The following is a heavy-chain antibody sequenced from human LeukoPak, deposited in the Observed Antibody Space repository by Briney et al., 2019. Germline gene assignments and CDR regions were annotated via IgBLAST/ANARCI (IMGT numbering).Heavy chain of an antibody. D-gene: IGHD4-11*01. J-gene: IGHJ3*01. V-gene: IGHV3-7*01. CDR3: ASTGSCAF. Sequence: QAGGSLRLSCAASGFAFSNYWMTWVRQAPGKGLEWVAKIKQDGSDKYYVDSVKGRFTISRDNAKNSLYLQMNSLRAEDTAVYYCASTGSCAFWGQGTTVTVSS. CDR2: IKQDGSDK. CDR1: GFAFSNYW.